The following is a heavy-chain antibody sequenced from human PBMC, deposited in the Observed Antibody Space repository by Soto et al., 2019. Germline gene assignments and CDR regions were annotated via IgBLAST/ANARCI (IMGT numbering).Heavy chain of an antibody. CDR2: IYYSGST. D-gene: IGHD4-17*01. Sequence: SETLSLTCTVSGGSITSYYWSWIRQSPGKGLEWIGYIYYSGSTTYNPSLKSRVTISVDASKTQFSLKLSSVTAADTAVYYCARDRGLRSWFDPWGRGTLVPVSS. V-gene: IGHV4-59*12. CDR1: GGSITSYY. CDR3: ARDRGLRSWFDP. J-gene: IGHJ5*02.